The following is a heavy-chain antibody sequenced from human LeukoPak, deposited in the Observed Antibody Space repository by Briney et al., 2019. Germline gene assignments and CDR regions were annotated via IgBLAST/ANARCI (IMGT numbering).Heavy chain of an antibody. D-gene: IGHD5-12*01. Sequence: PGGSLRPSCAASGFTFSTSAMSWVRQAPGKGLEWVSGISDSGDRTDHADSVKGRFSIFRDNSKHTVYLQMNGLRVEDTAVYFCAKGYNNVDWGQGTRVTVSS. V-gene: IGHV3-23*01. J-gene: IGHJ4*02. CDR2: ISDSGDRT. CDR1: GFTFSTSA. CDR3: AKGYNNVD.